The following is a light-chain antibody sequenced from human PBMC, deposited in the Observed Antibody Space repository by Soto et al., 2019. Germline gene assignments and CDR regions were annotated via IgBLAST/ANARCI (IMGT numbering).Light chain of an antibody. V-gene: IGKV3-11*01. CDR3: QQRSNWPLLT. CDR1: QSVSSY. CDR2: DAS. J-gene: IGKJ4*01. Sequence: EIVLTQSPATLSLSPGERATLSCRASQSVSSYLAWYQQKPGQAPRLLIYDASNRATGIPARFSGSGSGTDFTLTISSPEPEDFAVYYSQQRSNWPLLTFGGGTKVEIK.